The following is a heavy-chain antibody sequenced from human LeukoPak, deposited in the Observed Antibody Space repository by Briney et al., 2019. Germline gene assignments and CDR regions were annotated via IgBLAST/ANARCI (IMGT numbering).Heavy chain of an antibody. V-gene: IGHV3-30*18. CDR1: GFTFSSYG. D-gene: IGHD2-21*01. CDR3: AKGSGDGFDF. CDR2: ISYDGSKK. Sequence: GRSLRLSCAASGFTFSSYGMHWARQAPGKGLEGVAVISYDGSKKYYADSVKGRFTISRDNSKTTLYLQINSLGAENTAVYYCAKGSGDGFDFWGQGTLVTVSS. J-gene: IGHJ4*02.